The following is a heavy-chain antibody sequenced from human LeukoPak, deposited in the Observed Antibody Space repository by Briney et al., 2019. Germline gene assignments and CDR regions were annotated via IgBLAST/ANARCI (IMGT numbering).Heavy chain of an antibody. V-gene: IGHV3-23*01. J-gene: IGHJ4*02. CDR1: GFTFSSYA. Sequence: GGSLRLSCAASGFTFSSYAMSWVRQAPGQGLEWVSVISGSGGSTLYADSVKGRFTISRDNSRNTLYLQMNSLRAEDTAVYYCAKDEANDSSGYYGPLDYWGQGTLVTVSS. D-gene: IGHD3-22*01. CDR3: AKDEANDSSGYYGPLDY. CDR2: ISGSGGST.